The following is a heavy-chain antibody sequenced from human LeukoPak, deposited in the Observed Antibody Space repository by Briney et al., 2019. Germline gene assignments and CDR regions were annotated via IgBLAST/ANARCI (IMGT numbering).Heavy chain of an antibody. CDR3: AREELPPPLFLWSSRKYYFDY. J-gene: IGHJ4*02. V-gene: IGHV1-2*02. D-gene: IGHD3-10*01. CDR2: INPNSGGT. Sequence: ASVKVSCKASGYTFTGYYMHWVRQAPGQGLEWMGWINPNSGGTNYAQKFQGRVTMTRDTSISTAYMELSRLRSDDTAVYYCAREELPPPLFLWSSRKYYFDYWGQGTLVTVSS. CDR1: GYTFTGYY.